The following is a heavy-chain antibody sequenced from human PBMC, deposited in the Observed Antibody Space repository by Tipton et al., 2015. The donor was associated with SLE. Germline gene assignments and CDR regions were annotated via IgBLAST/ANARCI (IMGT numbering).Heavy chain of an antibody. CDR2: INHSGST. CDR3: ASLGDCSSTSCYLFDY. J-gene: IGHJ4*02. Sequence: TLSLTCAVYGGSFSGYYWSWICQPPGKGLEWIGEINHSGSTNYNPSLKSRVTISVDTSKNQFSLKLSSVTAADMAVYYCASLGDCSSTSCYLFDYWGQGTLVTVSS. D-gene: IGHD2-2*01. V-gene: IGHV4-34*01. CDR1: GGSFSGYY.